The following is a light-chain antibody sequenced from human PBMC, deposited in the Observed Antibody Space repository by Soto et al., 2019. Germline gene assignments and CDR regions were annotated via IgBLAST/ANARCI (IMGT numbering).Light chain of an antibody. CDR1: QSVSSSY. Sequence: EIVLTQSPGTLSLSPGERATLSCRASQSVSSSYLAWYQQKPGQAPRLLIYGASSRATGIPDRFSGRGSGTDFTLTFSRLEPEDGAVYYCHEYGSSPFTFGPGNKVYIK. J-gene: IGKJ3*01. CDR3: HEYGSSPFT. CDR2: GAS. V-gene: IGKV3-20*01.